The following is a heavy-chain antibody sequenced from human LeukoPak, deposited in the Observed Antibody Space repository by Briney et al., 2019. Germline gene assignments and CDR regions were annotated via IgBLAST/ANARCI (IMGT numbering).Heavy chain of an antibody. J-gene: IGHJ4*02. CDR2: ISDDGRTT. CDR3: AKPARTDYADY. CDR1: GFTFNSYG. V-gene: IGHV3-30*18. Sequence: GRSLRLSCAASGFTFNSYGIHWVRQAPGKGLEWVAVISDDGRTTYYADSVKGRFTISRDNSKNTLFPQMNSLRAEDTAVYYCAKPARTDYADYWGQGTLGTVSS. D-gene: IGHD1-14*01.